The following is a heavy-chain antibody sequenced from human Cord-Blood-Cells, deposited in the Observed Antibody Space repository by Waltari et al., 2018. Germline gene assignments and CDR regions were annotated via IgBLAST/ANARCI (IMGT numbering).Heavy chain of an antibody. CDR2: ISSSSSYI. CDR1: GFTFSSYS. V-gene: IGHV3-21*01. J-gene: IGHJ3*02. D-gene: IGHD6-19*01. CDR3: ARTSGWYAFDI. Sequence: GGLAKPWGSLRLSCACSGFTFSSYSMNLLRQAPGKGLEWVSSISSSSSYIYYADSVKGRFTISRDNAKNSLYLQMNSLRTEDTAVYYCARTSGWYAFDIWGQGTMVTVSS.